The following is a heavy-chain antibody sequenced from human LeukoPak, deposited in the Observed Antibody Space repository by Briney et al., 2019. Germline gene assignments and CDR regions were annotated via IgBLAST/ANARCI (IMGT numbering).Heavy chain of an antibody. Sequence: GGSLRLSCAASGFSFSISWMHWFRQAPGKGLMWASRIESDERTTYADSVRGRFTISRDNAKNTVYLQMNGLRVEDTAVYYCAKDWFATTDYWGQGILVTVSS. J-gene: IGHJ4*02. CDR1: GFSFSISW. D-gene: IGHD1/OR15-1a*01. CDR3: AKDWFATTDY. V-gene: IGHV3-74*01. CDR2: IESDERTT.